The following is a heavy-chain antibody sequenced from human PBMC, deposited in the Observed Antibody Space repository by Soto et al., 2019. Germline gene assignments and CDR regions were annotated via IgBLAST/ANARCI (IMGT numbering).Heavy chain of an antibody. V-gene: IGHV3-30-3*01. CDR1: GFTFSSYA. D-gene: IGHD1-26*01. CDR3: ASGAVGATSGSLDY. J-gene: IGHJ4*02. CDR2: ISYDGSNK. Sequence: QVQLVESGGGVVQPGRSLRLSCAASGFTFSSYAMHWVRQAPGKGLEWVAVISYDGSNKYYADSVKGRFTISRDNSKNTLYLQMNSLRAEDTAVYYCASGAVGATSGSLDYWGQGTLVTVSS.